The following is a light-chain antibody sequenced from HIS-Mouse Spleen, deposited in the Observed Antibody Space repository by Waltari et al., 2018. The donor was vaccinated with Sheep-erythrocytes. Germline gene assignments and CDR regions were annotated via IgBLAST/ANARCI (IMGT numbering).Light chain of an antibody. V-gene: IGKV1-39*01. CDR2: AAS. Sequence: DIQMTQSPSSLSASVGDRVTITCRASQSISSYLNWYQQKPGKAPKPLIYAASSLQSGVPSRFSGSGSGTDFTLTISSLQPEDFATYYCQQSYSTPPTFGGGTK. CDR3: QQSYSTPPT. CDR1: QSISSY. J-gene: IGKJ4*01.